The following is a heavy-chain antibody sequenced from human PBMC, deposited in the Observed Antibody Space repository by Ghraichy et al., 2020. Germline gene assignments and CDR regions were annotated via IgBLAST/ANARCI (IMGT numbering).Heavy chain of an antibody. V-gene: IGHV4-34*01. CDR3: ARGRSRPAASSVGWFDP. CDR2: INHGGST. J-gene: IGHJ5*02. D-gene: IGHD6-25*01. Sequence: SETLSLTCAVYGGSFSGYYWSWIRQPPGKGLEWIGEINHGGSTNYNPSLKSRVTISVDTSKNQFSLKLSSVTAADTAVYYCARGRSRPAASSVGWFDPWGQGTLVTVS. CDR1: GGSFSGYY.